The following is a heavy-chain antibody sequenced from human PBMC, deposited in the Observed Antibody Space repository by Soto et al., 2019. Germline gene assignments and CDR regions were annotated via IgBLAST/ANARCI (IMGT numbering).Heavy chain of an antibody. CDR3: AKDPTGSSAPVSWFDP. J-gene: IGHJ5*02. Sequence: GGSLRLSCAASGFTFSSYGMNCVRQAPGKGLEWVAVISYDGSNKYYADSVKGRFTISRDNSKNTLYLQMNSLRAEDTAVYYCAKDPTGSSAPVSWFDPWGQGTLVTVSS. D-gene: IGHD6-6*01. CDR2: ISYDGSNK. CDR1: GFTFSSYG. V-gene: IGHV3-30*18.